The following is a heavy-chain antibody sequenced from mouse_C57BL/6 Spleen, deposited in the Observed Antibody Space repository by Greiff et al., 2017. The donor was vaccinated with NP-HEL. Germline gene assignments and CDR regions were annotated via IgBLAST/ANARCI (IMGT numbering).Heavy chain of an antibody. CDR2: IDPSDSET. J-gene: IGHJ2*01. CDR1: GYTFTSYW. V-gene: IGHV1-52*01. CDR3: AKGGDWENFDY. Sequence: QVQLKQPGAELVRPGSSVKLSCKASGYTFTSYWMHWVKQRPIQGLEWIGNIDPSDSETHYNQKFKDKATLTVDKSSSTAYMQLSSLTSEDSAVYYCAKGGDWENFDYWGQGTTLTVSS. D-gene: IGHD4-1*01.